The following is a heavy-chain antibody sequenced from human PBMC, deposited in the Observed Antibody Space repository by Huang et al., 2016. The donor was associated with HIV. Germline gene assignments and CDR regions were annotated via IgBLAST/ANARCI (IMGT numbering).Heavy chain of an antibody. CDR2: ISYDGSNK. Sequence: QVQLVESGGGVVQPGRSLRLSCAASGFTFSSYAMHWGRQAAGKGVGWGAVISYDGSNKYYADSVKGRFTISRDNSKNTLYLQMNSLRAEDTAVYYCARDAYYDYVWGSYRKYYYYYMDVWGKGTTVTVSS. CDR3: ARDAYYDYVWGSYRKYYYYYMDV. V-gene: IGHV3-30-3*01. J-gene: IGHJ6*03. CDR1: GFTFSSYA. D-gene: IGHD3-16*02.